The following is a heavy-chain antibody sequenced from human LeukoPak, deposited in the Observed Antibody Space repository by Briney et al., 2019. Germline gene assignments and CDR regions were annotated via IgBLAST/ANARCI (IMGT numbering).Heavy chain of an antibody. Sequence: EESLKISCKGSGYSFTSYWIGWVRQMPGKGLEWMGIIYPGDSDTRYSPSFQGQVTISADKSISTAYLQWSSLKASDTAMYYCTGRGIAAAGTDAFDIWGQGTMVTVSS. V-gene: IGHV5-51*01. J-gene: IGHJ3*02. D-gene: IGHD6-13*01. CDR2: IYPGDSDT. CDR3: TGRGIAAAGTDAFDI. CDR1: GYSFTSYW.